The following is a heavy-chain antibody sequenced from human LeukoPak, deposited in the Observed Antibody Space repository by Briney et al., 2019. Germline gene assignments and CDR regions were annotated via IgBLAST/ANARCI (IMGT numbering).Heavy chain of an antibody. CDR3: AKVGTIIGVVIN. CDR1: GGSFSSGSYY. J-gene: IGHJ4*02. CDR2: MSSSGIS. V-gene: IGHV4-61*02. D-gene: IGHD3-3*01. Sequence: SETLSLTCTGSGGSFSSGSYYWSWIRQPAGKGLEWIGRMSSSGISTYSPSLKSRVTISIDTSSNQFSMNLSSVTAADTAVYYCAKVGTIIGVVINWGQGTLVTVSS.